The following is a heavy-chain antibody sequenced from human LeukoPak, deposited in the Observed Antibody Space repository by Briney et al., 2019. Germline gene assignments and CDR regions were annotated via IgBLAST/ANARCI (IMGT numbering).Heavy chain of an antibody. D-gene: IGHD2/OR15-2a*01. J-gene: IGHJ4*02. CDR3: AKDRDGGSTTTAKGFDY. CDR1: GFIFSSYG. CDR2: ISTSGGRS. V-gene: IGHV3-23*01. Sequence: GGSLRLSCAAPGFIFSSYGMSWVRQAPGKGLEWVSGISTSGGRSYYADSVKGRFTISRDNSKNTLYLQMNSLRVEDSAIYYCAKDRDGGSTTTAKGFDYWAQGTLVTVSS.